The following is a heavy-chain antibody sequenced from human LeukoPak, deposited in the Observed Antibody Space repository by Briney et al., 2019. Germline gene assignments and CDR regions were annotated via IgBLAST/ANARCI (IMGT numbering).Heavy chain of an antibody. J-gene: IGHJ4*02. Sequence: GGSLRLSCTASGFTFGDYAMSWFRQAPGKGLEWVGFIRTKAYGGTTEYAASVKDRFTISRDDSKSIAYLQMNSLKTEDTAVYHCTGGNYDLGDYWGQGTLVTVSS. D-gene: IGHD3-3*01. V-gene: IGHV3-49*03. CDR2: IRTKAYGGTT. CDR3: TGGNYDLGDY. CDR1: GFTFGDYA.